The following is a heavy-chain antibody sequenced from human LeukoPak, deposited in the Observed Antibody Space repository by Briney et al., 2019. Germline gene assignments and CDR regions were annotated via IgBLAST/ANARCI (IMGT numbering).Heavy chain of an antibody. CDR2: INHSGST. CDR3: ARGAGYCSGGSCYHYYYYMDV. D-gene: IGHD2-15*01. J-gene: IGHJ6*03. CDR1: GGSFSRYY. V-gene: IGHV4-34*01. Sequence: SETLSLTCAVYGGSFSRYYWSWIRQSPGKGLEWIGEINHSGSTNYNPSLKSRVTISVDTSKNQFSLKLSSVTAADTAVYYCARGAGYCSGGSCYHYYYYMDVWGKGTTVTVSS.